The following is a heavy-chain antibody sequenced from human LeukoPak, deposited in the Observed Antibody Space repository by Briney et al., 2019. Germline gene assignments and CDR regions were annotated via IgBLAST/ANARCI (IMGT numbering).Heavy chain of an antibody. V-gene: IGHV3-48*01. CDR1: GFIFSNYA. CDR3: ARGGNYVHDAFDI. Sequence: PGGSLRLSCVASGFIFSNYAMNWVRQAPGKGLEWVSYISSSSSTIYYADSVKGRFTISRDNAKNSLYLQMNSLRAEDTAVYYCARGGNYVHDAFDIWGQGTMVTVSS. CDR2: ISSSSSTI. D-gene: IGHD1-7*01. J-gene: IGHJ3*02.